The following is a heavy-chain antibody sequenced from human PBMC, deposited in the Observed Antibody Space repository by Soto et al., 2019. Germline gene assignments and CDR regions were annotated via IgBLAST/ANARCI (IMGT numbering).Heavy chain of an antibody. CDR2: IWYDGSNK. V-gene: IGHV3-33*01. CDR1: GFTFSSYG. J-gene: IGHJ6*02. D-gene: IGHD6-13*01. CDR3: ARRFQAAADRRRNYYGIDV. Sequence: PGGSLRLSCAASGFTFSSYGMHWVRQAPGKGLEWVAVIWYDGSNKYYADSVKGRFTISRDNSKNTLYLQMNSLRAEDTAVYYCARRFQAAADRRRNYYGIDVWGQGPTVTVYS.